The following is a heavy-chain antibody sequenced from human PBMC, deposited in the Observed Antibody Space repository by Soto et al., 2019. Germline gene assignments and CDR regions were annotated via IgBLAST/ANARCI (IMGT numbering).Heavy chain of an antibody. CDR1: GGSISSGGYY. CDR2: IYSSGST. CDR3: ARDSSPYSSAYTTFDY. V-gene: IGHV4-31*03. Sequence: SETLSLTCTVSGGSISSGGYYWSWIRQPPGKGLEWIGYIYSSGSTHYNPSLKSRVTISIDTSKNQFSLKLTSLTAADTAVYYCARDSSPYSSAYTTFDYWGQGTLVTLSS. D-gene: IGHD3-22*01. J-gene: IGHJ4*02.